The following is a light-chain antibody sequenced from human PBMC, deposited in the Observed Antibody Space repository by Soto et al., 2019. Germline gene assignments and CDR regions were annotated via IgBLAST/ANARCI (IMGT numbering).Light chain of an antibody. CDR2: SNN. V-gene: IGLV1-44*01. J-gene: IGLJ2*01. CDR3: AAWNDSLNAPV. CDR1: SSNIGSNT. Sequence: QSVLTQPPSASGTPGQRVTISCSGSSSNIGSNTVNWYQQHPGTAPKLLIYSNNQRRSGVLDRFSGSKSGTSASLAISGLLSEDEEDYYCAAWNDSLNAPVFGGGTKLTVL.